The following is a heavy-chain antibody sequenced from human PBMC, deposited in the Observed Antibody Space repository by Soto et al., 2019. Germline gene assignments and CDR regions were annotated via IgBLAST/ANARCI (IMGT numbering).Heavy chain of an antibody. D-gene: IGHD1-1*01. J-gene: IGHJ6*02. CDR3: AREMTTRGMDC. CDR1: GYPFTSYD. CDR2: MNPHSGNT. V-gene: IGHV1-8*01. Sequence: QGQLVQSGAEVKKPGASVEVSCKASGYPFTSYDMTLVRQATGQGLEWMGWMNPHSGNTGHAQKFHGRVTITRNTSIRTAYMELSSLRSEDTAVYYCAREMTTRGMDCWGQGPTVTVSS.